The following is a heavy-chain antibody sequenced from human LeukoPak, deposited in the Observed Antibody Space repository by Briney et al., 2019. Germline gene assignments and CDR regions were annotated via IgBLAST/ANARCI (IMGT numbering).Heavy chain of an antibody. CDR3: ARGRDYGGNLNHFDY. V-gene: IGHV4-34*01. Sequence: SETLSLTCAVYGGSFSGYYWSWIRQPPGKGLEWIGEINHSGSTNYNPSLKSRVTISVDTSKNQFSLKLSSVTAADTAVYYCARGRDYGGNLNHFDYWGQGTLVTVSS. J-gene: IGHJ4*02. D-gene: IGHD4-23*01. CDR1: GGSFSGYY. CDR2: INHSGST.